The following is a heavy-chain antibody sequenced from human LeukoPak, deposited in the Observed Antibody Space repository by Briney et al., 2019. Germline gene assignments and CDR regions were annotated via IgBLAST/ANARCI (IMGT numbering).Heavy chain of an antibody. J-gene: IGHJ3*02. CDR1: GLPFSSYA. D-gene: IGHD3-3*01. CDR3: ARDAAIFGVVQSLGAFDI. CDR2: ISYDESNK. Sequence: HPGGSLRLSCAASGLPFSSYAMHWVRQAPGKGLEWVAHISYDESNKYYADSVKDRFTVSRDNSKSTLYLQMNSLRAEDTAVYYCARDAAIFGVVQSLGAFDIWGQGTMVTVSS. V-gene: IGHV3-30-3*01.